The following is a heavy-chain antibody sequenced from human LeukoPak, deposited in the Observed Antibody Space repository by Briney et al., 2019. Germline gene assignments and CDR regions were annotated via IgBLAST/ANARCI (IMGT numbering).Heavy chain of an antibody. D-gene: IGHD3-10*01. CDR3: ARAPGGVPHSRSAFDI. J-gene: IGHJ3*02. V-gene: IGHV4-59*01. CDR2: IYYSGST. CDR1: GGSISSYY. Sequence: PSETLSLTCTVSGGSISSYYWSWIRQPPGKGLEWIGYIYYSGSTNYNPPLKSRVTISVDTSKNQFSPKLSSVTAADTAVYYCARAPGGVPHSRSAFDIWGQGTMVTVSS.